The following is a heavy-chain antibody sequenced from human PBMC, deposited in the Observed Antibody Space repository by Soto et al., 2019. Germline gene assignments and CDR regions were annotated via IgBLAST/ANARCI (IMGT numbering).Heavy chain of an antibody. J-gene: IGHJ2*01. CDR2: INGDGTSK. CDR3: VRDFDWYFDF. V-gene: IGHV3-74*01. Sequence: EVQLAESGGGSIQPGGSLRLSCVISGFTFSNFWMHWVRQIPGKGLVWVARINGDGTSKKYADSVKGRFTISRDNVKNTLFLQMNSLRVDDTAIYYCVRDFDWYFDFWGRGTLVTVSS. CDR1: GFTFSNFW.